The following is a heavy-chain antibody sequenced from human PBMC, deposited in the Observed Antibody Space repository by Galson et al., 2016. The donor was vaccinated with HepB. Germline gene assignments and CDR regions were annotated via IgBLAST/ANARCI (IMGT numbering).Heavy chain of an antibody. CDR3: ARDGFYSGYDNEGLDY. CDR1: GGSISSSSYY. D-gene: IGHD5-12*01. V-gene: IGHV4-39*06. Sequence: ETLSLTCNVSGGSISSSSYYWGWIRQPPGKGLEWIGSMDYSGSTYYNPSLKSRVTISIHTSKNQFALKLNSVTAADTAVYYCARDGFYSGYDNEGLDYWGQGTLVTVSS. J-gene: IGHJ4*02. CDR2: MDYSGST.